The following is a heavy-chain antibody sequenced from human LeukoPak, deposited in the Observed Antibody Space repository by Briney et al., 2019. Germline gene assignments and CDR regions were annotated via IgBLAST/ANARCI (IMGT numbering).Heavy chain of an antibody. V-gene: IGHV4-59*08. CDR1: GGSISSYY. J-gene: IGHJ6*02. Sequence: PSETLSLTCTVSGGSISSYYWSWIRQPPGKGLEWIGYIYYSGSTNYNPSLKSRVTISVDTSKNQFSLKLSSVTAADTAVYYCARTRSPYTYYYYYGMDVWGQGTTVTVSS. CDR3: ARTRSPYTYYYYYGMDV. CDR2: IYYSGST.